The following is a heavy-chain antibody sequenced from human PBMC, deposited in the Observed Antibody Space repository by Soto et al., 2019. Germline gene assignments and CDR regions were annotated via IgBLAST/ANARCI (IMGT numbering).Heavy chain of an antibody. CDR1: GGSISSGDYY. CDR3: ARSVGSGFSGY. Sequence: QVQLQESGPGLVKPSQTLSLTCTVSGGSISSGDYYWSWIRQPPGKGLEWIGYIYYSGSTYSNPSLKIRVTIPVDTSKNQFSLKLSSVTAADTAVYYCARSVGSGFSGYWGQGTLVTVSS. CDR2: IYYSGST. D-gene: IGHD3-10*01. V-gene: IGHV4-30-4*01. J-gene: IGHJ4*02.